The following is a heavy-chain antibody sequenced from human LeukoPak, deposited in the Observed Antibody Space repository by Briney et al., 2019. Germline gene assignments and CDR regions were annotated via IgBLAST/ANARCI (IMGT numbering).Heavy chain of an antibody. CDR3: ARDGGPQKIDY. V-gene: IGHV1-46*01. J-gene: IGHJ4*02. CDR1: GYTFTSYY. D-gene: IGHD4-23*01. CDR2: INPSGGST. Sequence: ASVKVSCKESGYTFTSYYMHWVRQAPGQGLEWMGIINPSGGSTSYAQKFQGRVTMTRDTSTSTVYMELSSLRSEDTVVYYCARDGGPQKIDYWGQGTLVTVSS.